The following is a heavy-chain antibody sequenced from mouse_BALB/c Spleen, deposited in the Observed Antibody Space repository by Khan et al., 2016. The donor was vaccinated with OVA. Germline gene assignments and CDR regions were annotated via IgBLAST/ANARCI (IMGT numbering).Heavy chain of an antibody. D-gene: IGHD2-4*01. V-gene: IGHV1S56*01. CDR3: ARDDYCLGDAMDY. J-gene: IGHJ4*01. CDR2: IYPGSFNT. CDR1: GYTFTTYY. Sequence: QVQLQQSGPELVKPGASVRISCKASGYTFTTYYIHWVKQRPGQGLEWIGWIYPGSFNTNYNEKFTDKATLTADKSSNTAYMQFSSLTSEDSAVYFCARDDYCLGDAMDYWGQGTSVTVSS.